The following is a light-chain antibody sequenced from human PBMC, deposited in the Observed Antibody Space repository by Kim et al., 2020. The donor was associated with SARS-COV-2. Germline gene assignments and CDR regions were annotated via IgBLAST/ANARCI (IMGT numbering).Light chain of an antibody. Sequence: VSPGQTARIPCSGDKLGDKYACWYQQKPGQSPVLIIYQDSKRPSGIPERFSGSNSGNTATLTISGTQAMDEADYYCQAWDSSTVVFGGGTQLTVL. CDR2: QDS. CDR1: KLGDKY. J-gene: IGLJ2*01. CDR3: QAWDSSTVV. V-gene: IGLV3-1*01.